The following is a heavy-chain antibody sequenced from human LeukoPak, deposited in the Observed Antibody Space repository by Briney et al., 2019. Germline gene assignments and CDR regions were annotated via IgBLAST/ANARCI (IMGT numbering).Heavy chain of an antibody. CDR3: ARDFRGYYDILTGYRPGDY. J-gene: IGHJ4*02. CDR1: GYTFTGYY. Sequence: PGASVKVPCKASGYTFTGYYMHWVRQAPGQGLEWMGRINPNSGGTNYAQKFQGRVTMTRDTSISTAYMELSRLRSDDTAVYYCARDFRGYYDILTGYRPGDYWGQGTLVTVSS. CDR2: INPNSGGT. D-gene: IGHD3-9*01. V-gene: IGHV1-2*06.